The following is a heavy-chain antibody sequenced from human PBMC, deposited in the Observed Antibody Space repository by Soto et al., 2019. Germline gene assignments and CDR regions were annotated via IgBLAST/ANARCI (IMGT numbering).Heavy chain of an antibody. D-gene: IGHD1-1*01. CDR3: ARATTGTTHDAFDI. J-gene: IGHJ3*02. CDR2: IYYSGST. CDR1: GGSISSGGYY. Sequence: LSLTCTVSGGSISSGGYYWSWIRQHPGKGLEWIGYIYYSGSTYYNPSLKSRVTISVDTSKNQFSLKLSSVTAADTAVYYCARATTGTTHDAFDIWGQGTMVTVSS. V-gene: IGHV4-31*03.